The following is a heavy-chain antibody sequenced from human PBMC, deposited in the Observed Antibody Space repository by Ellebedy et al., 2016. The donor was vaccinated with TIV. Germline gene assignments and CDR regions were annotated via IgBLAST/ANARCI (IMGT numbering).Heavy chain of an antibody. D-gene: IGHD3-10*02. Sequence: MPSETLSLTCIVSGASVTTFPYYWSWIRQPPGKGLEWIGYIHDSGTTKYNSALQTGVALSFDTSKNQVSLRLNSLTTADTAVYYCARGLYYDLRAGDLSVYYYYALDVWGQGTAVTVSS. V-gene: IGHV4-61*01. CDR1: GASVTTFPYY. J-gene: IGHJ6*02. CDR2: IHDSGTT. CDR3: ARGLYYDLRAGDLSVYYYYALDV.